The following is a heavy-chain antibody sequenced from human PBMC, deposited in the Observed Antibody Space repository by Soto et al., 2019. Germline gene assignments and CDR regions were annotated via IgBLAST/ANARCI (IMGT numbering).Heavy chain of an antibody. Sequence: QVQLVQSGAELKKPGASVKVSCKASGYTFTNYAIHWVRQAPGQRLEWMGWINAGNRNIEYSHKLQGRVIMTQDTSAGTAYMELSRLGTEDTAVYYCVRGYDYVWGSYRHDAFDIWGHGTMVTVSS. CDR2: INAGNRNI. CDR3: VRGYDYVWGSYRHDAFDI. V-gene: IGHV1-3*01. D-gene: IGHD3-16*02. J-gene: IGHJ3*02. CDR1: GYTFTNYA.